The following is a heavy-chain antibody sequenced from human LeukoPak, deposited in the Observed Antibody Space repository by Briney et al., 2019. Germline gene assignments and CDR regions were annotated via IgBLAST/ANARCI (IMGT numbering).Heavy chain of an antibody. V-gene: IGHV4-34*01. D-gene: IGHD6-13*01. CDR2: INHSGST. CDR1: GGSFSGYY. Sequence: SETLSLTCAVYGGSFSGYYWSWIRQPPGKGLEWIGEINHSGSTNYNPSLKSRVTISVDTSKNQFSLKLSSVTAADTAVYYCARVAYSSSLIDYWGQGTLVTVSS. J-gene: IGHJ4*02. CDR3: ARVAYSSSLIDY.